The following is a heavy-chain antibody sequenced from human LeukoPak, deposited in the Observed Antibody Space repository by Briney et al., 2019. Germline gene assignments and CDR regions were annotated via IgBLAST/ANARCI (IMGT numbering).Heavy chain of an antibody. CDR3: ARTYYDFWSGYLSPVPAINWFDP. D-gene: IGHD3-3*01. J-gene: IGHJ5*02. Sequence: ASVKVSCKASGYTFTSYGISWVRQAPGQGLEWMGWISAYNGNTNYAQKLQGRVTMTTDTSTSTACMELRSLRSDDTAVYYCARTYYDFWSGYLSPVPAINWFDPWGQGTLVTVSS. V-gene: IGHV1-18*01. CDR2: ISAYNGNT. CDR1: GYTFTSYG.